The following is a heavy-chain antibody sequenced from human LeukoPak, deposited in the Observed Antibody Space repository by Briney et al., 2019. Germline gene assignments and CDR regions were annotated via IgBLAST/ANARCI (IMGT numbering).Heavy chain of an antibody. V-gene: IGHV4-59*01. Sequence: SETLSLTFTVSGASISNYYWSWIRQPPGKGLEWIGYIYYTGRTNFNPSLKSRVTMSVDTSKNQLSLKLSSVTAADTAVYYCARDIGSGPVDVWGQGTTVTVSS. CDR3: ARDIGSGPVDV. J-gene: IGHJ6*02. CDR2: IYYTGRT. CDR1: GASISNYY. D-gene: IGHD3-10*01.